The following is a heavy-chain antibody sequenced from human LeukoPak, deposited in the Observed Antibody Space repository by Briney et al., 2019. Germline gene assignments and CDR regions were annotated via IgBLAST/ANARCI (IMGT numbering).Heavy chain of an antibody. J-gene: IGHJ4*02. CDR3: AKGAGHDSRGHYHYFDY. CDR2: ISGSGGST. Sequence: QPGRSLRLSCAASGFTFSNYGMSWVRQAPGKGLEWVSVISGSGGSTYYADFVEGRFTISRDNSKNTLYLQMNSLSAEDTAVYYCAKGAGHDSRGHYHYFDYWGQGTLVTVFS. D-gene: IGHD3-22*01. CDR1: GFTFSNYG. V-gene: IGHV3-23*01.